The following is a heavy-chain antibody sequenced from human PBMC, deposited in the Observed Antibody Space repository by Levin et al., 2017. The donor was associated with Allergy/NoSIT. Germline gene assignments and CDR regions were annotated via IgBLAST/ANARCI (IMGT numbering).Heavy chain of an antibody. J-gene: IGHJ4*02. CDR1: GYTFTSYD. D-gene: IGHD4/OR15-4a*01. CDR3: ARRVLSGCDY. V-gene: IGHV1-8*01. Sequence: VASVKVSCKASGYTFTSYDINWVRQAPGQGLEWMGWMNPNSGNTGYAPKFQGRVTMTRDTSISTAYLELSNLRSEDTAVYYCARRVLSGCDYWGQGTLLSVSS. CDR2: MNPNSGNT.